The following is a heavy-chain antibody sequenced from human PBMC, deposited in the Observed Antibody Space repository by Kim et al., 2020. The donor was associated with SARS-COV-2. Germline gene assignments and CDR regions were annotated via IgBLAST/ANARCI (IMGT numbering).Heavy chain of an antibody. V-gene: IGHV3-23*01. Sequence: GGSLRLSCAASGFTFSIYTMTWVRQAPGKGLEWVSAISASGGNTYYADSVKGRFTISRDNSKNTLYLQMSSLRAEDTAVYYCAKASGYPFYWGQGTLVTV. CDR2: ISASGGNT. J-gene: IGHJ4*02. D-gene: IGHD3-3*01. CDR3: AKASGYPFY. CDR1: GFTFSIYT.